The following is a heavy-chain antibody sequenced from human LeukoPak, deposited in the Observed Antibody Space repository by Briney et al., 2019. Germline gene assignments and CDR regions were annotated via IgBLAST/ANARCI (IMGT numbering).Heavy chain of an antibody. V-gene: IGHV4-4*07. CDR1: GGSISSYY. Sequence: SETLSLTCTVSGGSISSYYWSWIRQPAGKGLEWIGRIYTSGSTNYNPSLKSRVTMSVDTSKNQFSLKLSSVTAADTAVYYCARDLSDSSRWYFGGNWFDPWGQGTLVTVSS. CDR2: IYTSGST. CDR3: ARDLSDSSRWYFGGNWFDP. J-gene: IGHJ5*02. D-gene: IGHD6-13*01.